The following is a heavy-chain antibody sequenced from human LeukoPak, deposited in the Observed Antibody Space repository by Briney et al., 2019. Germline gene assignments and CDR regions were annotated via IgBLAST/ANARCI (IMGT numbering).Heavy chain of an antibody. CDR1: GFTFSNYD. V-gene: IGHV3-30*02. Sequence: GGSLRLSCEASGFTFSNYDMHWVRQAPGKGLEWVAFIHSGGSTKYYADSVKGRFTISRGNSKNTLYLQMNSLRAEDTAVYYCAKRSIVGANGFDYWGQGTLVTVSS. CDR3: AKRSIVGANGFDY. J-gene: IGHJ4*02. D-gene: IGHD1-26*01. CDR2: IHSGGSTK.